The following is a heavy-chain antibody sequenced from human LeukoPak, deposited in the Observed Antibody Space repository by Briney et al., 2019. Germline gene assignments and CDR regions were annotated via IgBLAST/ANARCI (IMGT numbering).Heavy chain of an antibody. CDR3: ARHRDPMGATPFDY. CDR2: IYYSGST. CDR1: GGSISSYY. J-gene: IGHJ4*02. D-gene: IGHD1-26*01. Sequence: SETLSLTCTVSGGSISSYYWSWIRQPPGKGLEWIGYIYYSGSTNYNPSLKSRVTISVDTSKNQFSLKLSSVTAADTAVYYCARHRDPMGATPFDYWGQGTLVTVSS. V-gene: IGHV4-59*08.